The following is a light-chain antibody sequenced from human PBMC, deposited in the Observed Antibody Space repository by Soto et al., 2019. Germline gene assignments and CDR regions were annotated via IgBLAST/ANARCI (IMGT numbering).Light chain of an antibody. CDR3: SSYTSTSIPVV. V-gene: IGLV2-14*01. J-gene: IGLJ2*01. Sequence: QSALTQPASVSGSPGQSITISCTGTSSDIGNYNFVSWYLQHPGKAPKLLIYDVSNRPSGVSNRFSGSKSGNTASLTISGLQAEDEADYYCSSYTSTSIPVVFGGGTKVTVL. CDR1: SSDIGNYNF. CDR2: DVS.